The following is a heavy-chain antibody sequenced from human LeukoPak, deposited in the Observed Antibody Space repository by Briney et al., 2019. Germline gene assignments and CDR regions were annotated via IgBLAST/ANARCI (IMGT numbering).Heavy chain of an antibody. CDR2: ISGSGGST. Sequence: GGSLRLSCAASGFTFSSYAMSWVRQAPGKGLEWVSAISGSGGSTYYADSVKGRFTISRDNSKNTLYLQMNSLRAEDTAVYYCAKDHYYDSSGYYYFDYWGQGTLATVFS. CDR1: GFTFSSYA. J-gene: IGHJ4*02. V-gene: IGHV3-23*01. D-gene: IGHD3-22*01. CDR3: AKDHYYDSSGYYYFDY.